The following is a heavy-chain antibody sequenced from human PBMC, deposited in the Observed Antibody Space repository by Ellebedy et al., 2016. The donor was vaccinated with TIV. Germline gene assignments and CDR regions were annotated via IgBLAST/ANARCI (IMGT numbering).Heavy chain of an antibody. CDR3: VRKSSGTYTPFDY. Sequence: GESLKISXAASGFVFSSYAMSWVRQAPGKGLEWVSAISASGGTTYSTDSVKGRFTISRDNSNNTLYLQMNSLRAEDTAVYYCVRKSSGTYTPFDYWGQGTLVTVSS. CDR2: ISASGGTT. CDR1: GFVFSSYA. J-gene: IGHJ4*02. D-gene: IGHD1-26*01. V-gene: IGHV3-23*01.